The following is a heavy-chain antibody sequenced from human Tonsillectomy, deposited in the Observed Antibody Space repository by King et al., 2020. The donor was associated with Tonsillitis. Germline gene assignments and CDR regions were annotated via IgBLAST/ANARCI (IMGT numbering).Heavy chain of an antibody. CDR3: ARGPDYYDSSAYQFPYFDY. D-gene: IGHD3-22*01. CDR2: IYSGDTT. Sequence: VQLVESGGGLIQPGGSLRLSCAASEFTVSYNYMSWVRQAPGKGLEWVSIIYSGDTTYYADSVKGRFTISRDNSKNTLYFQMNSLRAEDTAVYYCARGPDYYDSSAYQFPYFDYWGQGTLVTVSS. V-gene: IGHV3-53*01. CDR1: EFTVSYNY. J-gene: IGHJ4*02.